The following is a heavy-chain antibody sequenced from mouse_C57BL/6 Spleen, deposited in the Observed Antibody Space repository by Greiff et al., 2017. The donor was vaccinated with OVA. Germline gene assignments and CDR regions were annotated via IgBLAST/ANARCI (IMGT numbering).Heavy chain of an antibody. CDR3: TTYHAMDD. CDR1: GYTFTDYE. V-gene: IGHV1-15*01. J-gene: IGHJ4*01. Sequence: QVQLQQSGAELVRPGASVTLSCKASGYTFTDYEMHWVKQTPVHGLEWIGAIDPETGGTAYNQKFKGKAILTADKSSSTAYMELRSLTSEDSAFYYCTTYHAMDDWGQGTSVTVSS. CDR2: IDPETGGT.